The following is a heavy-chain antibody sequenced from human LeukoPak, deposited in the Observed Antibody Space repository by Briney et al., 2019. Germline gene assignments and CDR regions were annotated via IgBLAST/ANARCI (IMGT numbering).Heavy chain of an antibody. Sequence: ASVKVSCKASGGTFNSLAISWVRQAPGQGLEWMGRIIPYVGIVNYAQKFQGRVTITADKSTSTAYMELSGLRSEDTAVYYCVSPPYSSGWRFDHRGQGTLVTVSS. CDR1: GGTFNSLA. V-gene: IGHV1-69*04. J-gene: IGHJ4*02. CDR2: IIPYVGIV. D-gene: IGHD3-22*01. CDR3: VSPPYSSGWRFDH.